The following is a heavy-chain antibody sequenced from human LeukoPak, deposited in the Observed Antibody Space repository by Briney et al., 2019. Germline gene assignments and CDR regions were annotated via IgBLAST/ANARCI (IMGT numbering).Heavy chain of an antibody. CDR1: GLALSGYW. D-gene: IGHD3-22*01. J-gene: IGHJ4*02. V-gene: IGHV3-7*01. CDR3: ARYDSSGRAIDY. CDR2: VIQGGSET. Sequence: PGGSLRLSCAASGLALSGYWMNWVRQAPGKGLEWVASVIQGGSETYYVDSMKGRFTISRDNAENSLYLQMNSLRAEDTAVYYCARYDSSGRAIDYWGQGTLVTVSS.